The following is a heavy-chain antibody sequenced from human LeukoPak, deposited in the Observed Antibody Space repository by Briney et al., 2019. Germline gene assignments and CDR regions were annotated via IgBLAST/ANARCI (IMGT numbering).Heavy chain of an antibody. CDR3: ARDFLPYYLLFDY. J-gene: IGHJ4*02. D-gene: IGHD2-8*01. Sequence: GGSLRLSCAASGFTFSSYWMSWVRQAPGKGLEWVANIKQGGSEKYYVDSVKGRFTISRDNAKNSLYLQMNSLRAEDTAVYYCARDFLPYYLLFDYWGQGTLVTVSS. CDR1: GFTFSSYW. V-gene: IGHV3-7*01. CDR2: IKQGGSEK.